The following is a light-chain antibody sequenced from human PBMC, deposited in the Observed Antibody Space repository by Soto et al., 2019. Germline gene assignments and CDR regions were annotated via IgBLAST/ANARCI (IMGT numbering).Light chain of an antibody. J-gene: IGKJ1*01. V-gene: IGKV3-15*01. Sequence: DIVMTQSPATLSMSPGERATLSCRASQTINNNLAWNQQKPGQAPRLLIYGASTRATVIPDRFSGSGSGTEFTLTISRQQSEDLAVYYCQQDDKWQCTFGQGTTVEIK. CDR2: GAS. CDR3: QQDDKWQCT. CDR1: QTINNN.